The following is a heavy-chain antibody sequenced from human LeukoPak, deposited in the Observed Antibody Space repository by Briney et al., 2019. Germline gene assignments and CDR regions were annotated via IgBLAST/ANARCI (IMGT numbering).Heavy chain of an antibody. CDR3: ARARLSFGYYYGSGSYFLENPYYMDV. V-gene: IGHV3-64*01. D-gene: IGHD3-10*01. CDR1: GVTFSSYA. Sequence: PGGSLRLSCAASGVTFSSYAMHWVRQAPGKGLEYVSAISSNGGSAYYANSVKGRFTITRDNSKNTLYLQMGSLRAEDMAVYYCARARLSFGYYYGSGSYFLENPYYMDVWGKGTTVTISS. J-gene: IGHJ6*03. CDR2: ISSNGGSA.